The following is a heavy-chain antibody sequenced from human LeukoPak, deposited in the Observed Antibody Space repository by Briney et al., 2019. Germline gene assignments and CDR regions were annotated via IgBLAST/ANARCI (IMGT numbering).Heavy chain of an antibody. CDR1: GFTFSSYG. J-gene: IGHJ6*02. V-gene: IGHV3-33*01. Sequence: GGSLRLPCPPSGFTFSSYGMQWVRLALGTGLEGVGVIWYDRSNKGYADSGKGRFTISRDNSKNTLYLQMNSLRAEDTAVYYCAGDYGEYYYGMDVWGQGTTVTVSS. D-gene: IGHD4-17*01. CDR2: IWYDRSNK. CDR3: AGDYGEYYYGMDV.